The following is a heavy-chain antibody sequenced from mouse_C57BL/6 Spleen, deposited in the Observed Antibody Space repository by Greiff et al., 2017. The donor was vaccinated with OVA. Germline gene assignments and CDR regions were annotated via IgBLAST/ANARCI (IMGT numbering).Heavy chain of an antibody. CDR2: IDPSDSYT. J-gene: IGHJ4*01. CDR3: ARMVYYGSSWVAMDY. Sequence: QVQLQQPGAELVRPGTSVKLSCKASGYTFTSYWMHWVKQRPGQGLEWIGVIDPSDSYTNYNQKYKGKATLTVDTSSSTAYMQLSSLTSEDSAVYYCARMVYYGSSWVAMDYWGQGTSVTVSS. CDR1: GYTFTSYW. V-gene: IGHV1-59*01. D-gene: IGHD1-1*01.